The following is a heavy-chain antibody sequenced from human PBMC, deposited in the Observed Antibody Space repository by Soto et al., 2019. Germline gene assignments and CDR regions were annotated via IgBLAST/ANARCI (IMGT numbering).Heavy chain of an antibody. V-gene: IGHV3-9*01. Sequence: EMQLVESGGGLVQPGMSLRLSCAASGFTFDDYAMHWVRQVPGKGLEWVSGISWNSGRIGYADSVKGRFTISRDNAKNSLYLQMNSLRPEDTALYYCTKARLWGGDGYNSYYYNAMDVWGQGTTVTVSS. CDR3: TKARLWGGDGYNSYYYNAMDV. CDR2: ISWNSGRI. D-gene: IGHD3-16*01. J-gene: IGHJ6*02. CDR1: GFTFDDYA.